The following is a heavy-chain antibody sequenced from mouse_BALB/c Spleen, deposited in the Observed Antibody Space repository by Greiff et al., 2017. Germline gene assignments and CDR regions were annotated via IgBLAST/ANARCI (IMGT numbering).Heavy chain of an antibody. CDR2: IYWDDDK. V-gene: IGHV8-12*01. CDR3: ARRSSNYFDY. CDR1: GFSLSTSGMG. Sequence: QVTLKESGPGILQPSQTLSLTCSFSGFSLSTSGMGVSWIRQPSGKGLEWLAHIYWDDDKRYNPSLKSRLTISKDTSRNQVFLKITSVDTADTATYYCARRSSNYFDYWGQGTTLTVSS. J-gene: IGHJ2*01.